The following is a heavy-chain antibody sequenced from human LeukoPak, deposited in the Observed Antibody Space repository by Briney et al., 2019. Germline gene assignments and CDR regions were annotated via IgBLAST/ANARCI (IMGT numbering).Heavy chain of an antibody. D-gene: IGHD2-2*01. CDR2: ISSSSSYI. CDR1: GFTFSSYS. J-gene: IGHJ3*02. V-gene: IGHV3-21*01. CDR3: ARMGCSSTSCHYDAFDI. Sequence: GGSLRLSCAASGFTFSSYSMNWVRQAPGKGLEWVSSISSSSSYIYYADSVKGRFTISRDNAKNSLYLQMNGLRAEDTAVYYCARMGCSSTSCHYDAFDIWGQGTMVTVSS.